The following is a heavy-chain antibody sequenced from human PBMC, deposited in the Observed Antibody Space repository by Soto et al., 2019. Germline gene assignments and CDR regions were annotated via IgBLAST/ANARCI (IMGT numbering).Heavy chain of an antibody. CDR2: IIPIFGTA. Sequence: QVQLVQSGAEVKKPGSSVKVSCKASGGTFSSYAISWVRQAPGQGLEWMGGIIPIFGTANYAQKFQGRVTLTADESTSTADMELSSLRSEDTAVYYCARGSRGYSYGYSPYYYYGMDVWGQGTTVTVSS. V-gene: IGHV1-69*12. J-gene: IGHJ6*02. CDR1: GGTFSSYA. D-gene: IGHD5-18*01. CDR3: ARGSRGYSYGYSPYYYYGMDV.